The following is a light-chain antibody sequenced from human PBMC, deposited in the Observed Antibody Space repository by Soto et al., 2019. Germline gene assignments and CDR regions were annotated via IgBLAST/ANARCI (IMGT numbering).Light chain of an antibody. CDR1: QTITSY. Sequence: EIRMTQSPSSPSASVGDRVTITCQARQTITSYLNWYQQKPGKAPKIMIYKASTLKSGVPSRFSVSGSGTEFTLTISSLKNDDFATYYCQHYNSYSEAFGQGTKVDIK. V-gene: IGKV1-5*03. J-gene: IGKJ1*01. CDR3: QHYNSYSEA. CDR2: KAS.